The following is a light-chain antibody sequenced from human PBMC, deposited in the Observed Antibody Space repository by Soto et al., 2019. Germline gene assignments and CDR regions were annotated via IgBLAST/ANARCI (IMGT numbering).Light chain of an antibody. J-gene: IGLJ1*01. CDR3: SSYTSSSTYV. CDR2: DVS. V-gene: IGLV2-14*01. Sequence: QSALTQPASVSGSPGQSITISCTGTSSDVGGYNYVSWYQQHPGKAPKLMIYDVSNRPSGGSNRFSGSKSGNTSTLTISGLQAEAEADYYCSSYTSSSTYVFGTGTKFTVL. CDR1: SSDVGGYNY.